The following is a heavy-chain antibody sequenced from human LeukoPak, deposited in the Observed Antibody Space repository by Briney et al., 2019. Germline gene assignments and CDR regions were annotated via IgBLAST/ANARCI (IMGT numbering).Heavy chain of an antibody. D-gene: IGHD3-22*01. Sequence: GGSLRLSCAASGFTFSSYGMHWVRQAPGKGLEWVAVISYDGSNKYYADSVKGRFTISRDNSKNTLYLQMNSLRAEDTAVYYCAKGAWPYYYDSSGYDYWGQGTLVTVSP. J-gene: IGHJ4*02. CDR3: AKGAWPYYYDSSGYDY. CDR2: ISYDGSNK. CDR1: GFTFSSYG. V-gene: IGHV3-30*18.